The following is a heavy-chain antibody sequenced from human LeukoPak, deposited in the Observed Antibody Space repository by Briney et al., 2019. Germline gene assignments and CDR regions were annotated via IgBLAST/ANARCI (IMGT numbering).Heavy chain of an antibody. D-gene: IGHD2-21*02. J-gene: IGHJ6*02. Sequence: ASVKVSCTASGYTFTGYYMHWVRQAPGQGLEWMGWINPNSGGTNYAQKFQGRVTMTRDTSISTAYMELSRLRSDDTAVYYCARDEVAAIYYYYGMDVWGQGTTVTVSS. V-gene: IGHV1-2*02. CDR1: GYTFTGYY. CDR3: ARDEVAAIYYYYGMDV. CDR2: INPNSGGT.